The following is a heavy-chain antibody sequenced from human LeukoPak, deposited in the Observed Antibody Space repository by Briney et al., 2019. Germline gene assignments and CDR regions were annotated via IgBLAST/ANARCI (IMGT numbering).Heavy chain of an antibody. V-gene: IGHV3-23*01. J-gene: IGHJ6*03. CDR2: ISGSGGST. CDR1: GFTFSSYG. D-gene: IGHD4-17*01. CDR3: ARDLTVTTTRNYYYYYMDV. Sequence: QPGGTLRLSCAASGFTFSSYGMSWVRQAPGKGLEWVSAISGSGGSTYYADSVKGRFTISRDNAKNSLYLQMNSLRAEDTAVYYCARDLTVTTTRNYYYYYMDVWGKGTTVTVSS.